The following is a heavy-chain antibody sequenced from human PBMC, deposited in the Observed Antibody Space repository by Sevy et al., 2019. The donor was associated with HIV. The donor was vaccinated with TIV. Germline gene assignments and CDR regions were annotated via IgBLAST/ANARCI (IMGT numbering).Heavy chain of an antibody. D-gene: IGHD3-10*01. V-gene: IGHV4-59*11. CDR2: IYYKGNA. Sequence: SETLSLTCTVSGVSISTHSWRWIRQPPGKGLEDIGYIYYKGNANDNPSFQSRVTISGDTSMNQLSLKLPSVTAADTAVYYCARDMDNFYGMDVWGQGTTVTVSS. CDR1: GVSISTHS. CDR3: ARDMDNFYGMDV. J-gene: IGHJ6*02.